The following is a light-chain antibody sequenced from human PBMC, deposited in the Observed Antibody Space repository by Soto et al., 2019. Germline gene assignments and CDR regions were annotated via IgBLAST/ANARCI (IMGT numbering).Light chain of an antibody. Sequence: DIQLTQSPSSLSSSIVDIVTITFRASQTINSYLNWYQQKPGGAPNLLIYAAASLQSGVPSRFSGSGSGTDFTLTISSLQPEDFATYHCQQSYITPITFGQGTRLEIK. CDR1: QTINSY. CDR2: AAA. CDR3: QQSYITPIT. V-gene: IGKV1-39*01. J-gene: IGKJ5*01.